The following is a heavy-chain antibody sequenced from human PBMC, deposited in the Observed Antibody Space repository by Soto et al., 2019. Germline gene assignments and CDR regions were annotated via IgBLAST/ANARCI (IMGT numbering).Heavy chain of an antibody. J-gene: IGHJ4*02. CDR2: ISSSSSTI. V-gene: IGHV3-48*02. CDR1: GFTFSSYS. CDR3: ARDLGEYYDSSGYYYFDY. Sequence: EVQLVESGGGLVQPGGSLRLSCAASGFTFSSYSMNWVRQAPGKGLEWVSYISSSSSTIYYADSVKGRFTISRDNAKNSLYLQMNSPRDEDTAVYYCARDLGEYYDSSGYYYFDYWGQGTLVTVSS. D-gene: IGHD3-22*01.